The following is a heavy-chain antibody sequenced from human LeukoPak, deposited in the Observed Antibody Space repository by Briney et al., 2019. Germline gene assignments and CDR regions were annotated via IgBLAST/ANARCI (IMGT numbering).Heavy chain of an antibody. D-gene: IGHD1-26*01. J-gene: IGHJ4*02. CDR3: ARDASRRVGATIPGFDY. V-gene: IGHV3-48*03. CDR1: GFTFSSYE. Sequence: GESLKISCAASGFTFSSYEMNWVRQAPGKGLEWVSYISSSGSTIYYADSVKGRFTISRDNAKNSLYLQMNSLRAEDTAVYYCARDASRRVGATIPGFDYWGQGTLVTVSS. CDR2: ISSSGSTI.